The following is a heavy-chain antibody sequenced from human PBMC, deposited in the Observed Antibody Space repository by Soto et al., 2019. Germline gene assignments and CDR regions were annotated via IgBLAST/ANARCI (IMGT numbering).Heavy chain of an antibody. CDR2: ISNDGSDK. CDR1: GFTFSNYG. CDR3: ARCPWEMVTPFDY. Sequence: QVQLVESGGGVVQPGRSLRLSCAASGFTFSNYGVHWVRQAPGKGLEWVAVISNDGSDKYYADSVKGRFTVSRDNPKNTLYLQMNTLRAEDTAVYYCARCPWEMVTPFDYWGQGTLVTVSS. J-gene: IGHJ4*02. V-gene: IGHV3-30*03. D-gene: IGHD1-26*01.